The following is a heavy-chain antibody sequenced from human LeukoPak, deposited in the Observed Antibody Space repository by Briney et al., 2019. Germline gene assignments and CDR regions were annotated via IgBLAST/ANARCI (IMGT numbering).Heavy chain of an antibody. J-gene: IGHJ4*02. CDR3: ARGPLYDSSGFYHGLYFDS. CDR2: IYSSGST. D-gene: IGHD3-22*01. Sequence: SETLSLTCSVSGGSISNGNYYWSWIRQPAGKGLEWIGRIYSSGSTKYNPSLKSRVTISVDTSKNQVSLKLSSVTAADTAAYYCARGPLYDSSGFYHGLYFDSWGQGTLVTVSS. V-gene: IGHV4-61*02. CDR1: GGSISNGNYY.